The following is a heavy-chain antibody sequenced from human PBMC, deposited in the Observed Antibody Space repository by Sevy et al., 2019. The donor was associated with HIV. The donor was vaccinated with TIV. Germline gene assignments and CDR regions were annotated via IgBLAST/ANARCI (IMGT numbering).Heavy chain of an antibody. V-gene: IGHV3-30*18. CDR3: AKEGYYYDSRSSDWFDP. D-gene: IGHD3-22*01. Sequence: GGSLRLSCAASGFNFSPYAMHWVRQGPGKGLEWVATISFDGSTKNYVDSVKGRFSISRDNSKNTLFLQMNNLTPEDTAVFYCAKEGYYYDSRSSDWFDPWGQGTLVTVSS. CDR2: ISFDGSTK. J-gene: IGHJ5*02. CDR1: GFNFSPYA.